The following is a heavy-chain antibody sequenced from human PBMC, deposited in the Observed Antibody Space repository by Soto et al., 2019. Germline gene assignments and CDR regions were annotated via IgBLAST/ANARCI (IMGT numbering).Heavy chain of an antibody. CDR2: INPSGGYT. V-gene: IGHV1-46*01. Sequence: QVQLVQSGAEVKKPGASVKVSCKASGYTFTYYYMHWVRQAPGQGLEWMGIINPSGGYTNYAQRFQDRVTMTRDTSTSTVYMDLSSLRSDDTAVYYCASGPRGSLDYWGQGTLVTVSS. D-gene: IGHD3-10*01. J-gene: IGHJ4*02. CDR1: GYTFTYYY. CDR3: ASGPRGSLDY.